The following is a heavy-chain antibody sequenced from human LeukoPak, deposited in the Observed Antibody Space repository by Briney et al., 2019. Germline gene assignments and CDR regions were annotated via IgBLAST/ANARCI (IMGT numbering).Heavy chain of an antibody. D-gene: IGHD6-19*01. Sequence: SSETLSLTCAVYGGSFSGYYWSWIRQPPGKGLEWIGEINHSGSTNYNPSLKSRVTISVDTSKNQFSLKLSSVTAADTAVYYCARDFSSGWSHLDYWGQGTLVTVSS. V-gene: IGHV4-34*01. CDR3: ARDFSSGWSHLDY. CDR2: INHSGST. J-gene: IGHJ4*02. CDR1: GGSFSGYY.